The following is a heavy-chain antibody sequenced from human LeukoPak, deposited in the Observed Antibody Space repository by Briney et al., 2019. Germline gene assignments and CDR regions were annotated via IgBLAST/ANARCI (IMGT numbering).Heavy chain of an antibody. J-gene: IGHJ4*02. D-gene: IGHD2-21*02. CDR3: ASRGVVTADGYKSPLLDY. CDR2: INPSGGST. V-gene: IGHV1-46*01. Sequence: GASVKVSCKASGYTFTSYYMHWVRQAPGQGLEWMGLINPSGGSTSYAQKFQGRVTMTRDTSTSTVYMELSSLRSEDTAVYYCASRGVVTADGYKSPLLDYWGQGTLVTVSS. CDR1: GYTFTSYY.